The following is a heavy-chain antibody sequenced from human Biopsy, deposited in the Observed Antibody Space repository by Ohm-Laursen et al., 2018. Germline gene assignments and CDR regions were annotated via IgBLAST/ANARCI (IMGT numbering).Heavy chain of an antibody. CDR1: TGTFNSYG. Sequence: SSVKVSCKAPTGTFNSYGIIWVRQAPGQGLEWLGGNIPILGTGNYAQKFQDRVTVAADTSTSTATMELRSLRSDDTAVYYCATKLTGYFHHWGQGTLVIVSS. CDR2: NIPILGTG. J-gene: IGHJ1*01. V-gene: IGHV1-69*06. D-gene: IGHD3-9*01. CDR3: ATKLTGYFHH.